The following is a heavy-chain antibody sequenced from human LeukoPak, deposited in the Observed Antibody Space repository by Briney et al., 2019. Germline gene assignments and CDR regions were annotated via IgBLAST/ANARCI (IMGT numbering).Heavy chain of an antibody. D-gene: IGHD3-9*01. J-gene: IGHJ4*02. CDR3: ARAIPILLAPYYFDY. CDR1: GGSISSGGYY. V-gene: IGHV4-61*08. Sequence: SQTLSLTCTVSGGSISSGGYYWSWIRQPPGKGLEWIGYIYYSGSTNYNPSLKSRVTISVDTSKNQFSLKLSSVTAADTAVYYCARAIPILLAPYYFDYWGQGTLVTVSS. CDR2: IYYSGST.